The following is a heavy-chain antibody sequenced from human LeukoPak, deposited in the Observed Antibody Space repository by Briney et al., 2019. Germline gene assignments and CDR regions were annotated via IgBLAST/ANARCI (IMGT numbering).Heavy chain of an antibody. V-gene: IGHV3-7*01. CDR3: AWEGRCVINTCAPGN. Sequence: GGSLRLSCAASGFTFSNYWMSWVRQTPGKGLEWVATTNRDGRQKYYVDSVKGRFTISRDNAKNSLYLQMNSLRADDTAVYYCAWEGRCVINTCAPGNWGQGTLVTASS. J-gene: IGHJ4*02. D-gene: IGHD3-22*01. CDR2: TNRDGRQK. CDR1: GFTFSNYW.